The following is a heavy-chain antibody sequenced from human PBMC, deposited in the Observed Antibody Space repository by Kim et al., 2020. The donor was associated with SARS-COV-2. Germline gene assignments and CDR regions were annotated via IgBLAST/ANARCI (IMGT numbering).Heavy chain of an antibody. J-gene: IGHJ1*01. CDR2: ISQVGSEK. CDR3: ARDYYDSSGYYSLEYSQH. CDR1: GFTFSSYW. V-gene: IGHV3-7*01. D-gene: IGHD3-22*01. Sequence: GGSLRLSCAASGFTFSSYWMSWVRQAPGKGLEWVSNISQVGSEKYYVVSVKGRFTISRDNAKNSLYLQMNSLRAEDTAVYYCARDYYDSSGYYSLEYSQHWGQGTLVTVSS.